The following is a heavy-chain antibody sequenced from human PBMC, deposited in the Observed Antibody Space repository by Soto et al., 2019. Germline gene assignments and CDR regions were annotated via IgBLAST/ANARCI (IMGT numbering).Heavy chain of an antibody. CDR3: ARAYSGSYYGTH. CDR1: GFTFSSYS. Sequence: GGSLRLSCAASGFTFSSYSMNWVRQAPGKGLEWVSSISSSSSYIYYADSVKGRFTISRDNAKNSLYLQMNSLRAEDTAVYYCARAYSGSYYGTHWGQGTLVTVSS. CDR2: ISSSSSYI. V-gene: IGHV3-21*01. D-gene: IGHD1-26*01. J-gene: IGHJ4*02.